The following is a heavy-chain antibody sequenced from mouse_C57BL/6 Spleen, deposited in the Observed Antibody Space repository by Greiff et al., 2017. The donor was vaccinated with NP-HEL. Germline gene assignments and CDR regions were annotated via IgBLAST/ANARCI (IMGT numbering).Heavy chain of an antibody. V-gene: IGHV1-15*01. Sequence: VQLQQSGAELVRPGASVTLSCKASGYTFTDYEMHWVKQTPVHGLEWIGAIDPETGGTAYNQKFKGKAILTADKSSSTAYMELRSLTSEDSAVYYCTRKGVVAKDYAMDYWGQGTSVTVSS. CDR1: GYTFTDYE. D-gene: IGHD1-1*01. J-gene: IGHJ4*01. CDR2: IDPETGGT. CDR3: TRKGVVAKDYAMDY.